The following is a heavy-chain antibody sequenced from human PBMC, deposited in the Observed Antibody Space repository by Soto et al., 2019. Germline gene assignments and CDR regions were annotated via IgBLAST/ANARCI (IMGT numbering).Heavy chain of an antibody. Sequence: SETLSLTCTISDGSISNYYWSWIRQPPGKGLEWIADVYHSGSSNYNPSLKSRVIISVDTSKNQFSLELTSVTAADTAVYYCARGTLAAAAFDPWAQGTLVTVSS. CDR3: ARGTLAAAAFDP. CDR1: DGSISNYY. V-gene: IGHV4-59*01. CDR2: VYHSGSS. J-gene: IGHJ5*02. D-gene: IGHD6-13*01.